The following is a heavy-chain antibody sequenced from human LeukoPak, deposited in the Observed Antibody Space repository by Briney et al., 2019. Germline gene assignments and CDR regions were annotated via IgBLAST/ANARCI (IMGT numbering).Heavy chain of an antibody. D-gene: IGHD3-3*01. CDR3: ARGGDFEALPAV. CDR1: GVSVSSGGYY. J-gene: IGHJ6*02. V-gene: IGHV4-61*08. Sequence: SETLSLTCTVSGVSVSSGGYYWSWIRQPPGKGLEWIGYSYNTGITYYNPSLESRVTIALDTSKNQFSLNLRSVTAADTAVYYCARGGDFEALPAVWGQGTTVTVSS. CDR2: SYNTGIT.